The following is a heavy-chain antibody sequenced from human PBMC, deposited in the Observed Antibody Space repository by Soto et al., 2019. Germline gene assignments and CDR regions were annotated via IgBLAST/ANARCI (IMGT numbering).Heavy chain of an antibody. J-gene: IGHJ6*02. Sequence: EVQLVESGGGLVQPGGSLRLSCAASGFTFSSYWTSWVRQAPGKGLEWVANIKQDGSEKYYVDSVKGRFTISRDNAKNSLYLQMNSLRAEDTAVYYCARMSRSSACMDVWGQGTTVTVSS. CDR1: GFTFSSYW. V-gene: IGHV3-7*01. D-gene: IGHD6-6*01. CDR3: ARMSRSSACMDV. CDR2: IKQDGSEK.